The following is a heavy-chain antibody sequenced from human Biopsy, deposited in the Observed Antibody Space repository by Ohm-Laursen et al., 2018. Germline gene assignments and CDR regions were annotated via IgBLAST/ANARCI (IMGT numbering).Heavy chain of an antibody. Sequence: SVKVSCKPYGYTFTSYDISWVRQVSGQGLEWIGWVNPVSKNTVSVKDFRGRVTLTGDTSSSTSYMELRSLTSKDTAIYYCARAVRNQMLSTVWGQGTAVTVSS. CDR2: VNPVSKNT. D-gene: IGHD2-2*01. CDR3: ARAVRNQMLSTV. V-gene: IGHV1-8*01. CDR1: GYTFTSYD. J-gene: IGHJ6*02.